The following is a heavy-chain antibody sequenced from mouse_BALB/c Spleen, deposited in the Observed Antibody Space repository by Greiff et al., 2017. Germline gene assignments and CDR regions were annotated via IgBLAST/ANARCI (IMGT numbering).Heavy chain of an antibody. J-gene: IGHJ3*01. Sequence: EVQGVESGGGLVQPGGSLRLSCATSGFTFTDYYMSWVRQPPGKALEWLGFIRNKANGYTTEYSASVKGRFTISRDNSQSILYLQMNTLRAEDSATYYCARDGGWFAYWGQGTLVTVSA. CDR2: IRNKANGYTT. CDR3: ARDGGWFAY. CDR1: GFTFTDYY. V-gene: IGHV7-3*02.